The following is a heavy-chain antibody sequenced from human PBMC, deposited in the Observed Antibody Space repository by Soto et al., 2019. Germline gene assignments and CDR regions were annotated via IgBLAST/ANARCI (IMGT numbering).Heavy chain of an antibody. CDR2: INPMLGVA. D-gene: IGHD2-2*01. J-gene: IGHJ5*02. CDR3: ARGPAQFDP. V-gene: IGHV1-69*10. Sequence: GASVKVSCKASGGSFSSLVISWLRQAPGQGPEWMGGINPMLGVANFAQKFQDRVTITADESTTTAYMELSGLRSEDTAVYYRARGPAQFDPWGQGTLVTVSS. CDR1: GGSFSSLV.